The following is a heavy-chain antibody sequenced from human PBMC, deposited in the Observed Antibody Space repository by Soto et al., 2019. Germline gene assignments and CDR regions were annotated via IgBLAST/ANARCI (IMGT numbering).Heavy chain of an antibody. CDR1: GGSISSSSYY. D-gene: IGHD6-19*01. CDR3: ARYSSGWYYFDY. J-gene: IGHJ4*02. CDR2: IYYSGST. V-gene: IGHV4-39*01. Sequence: SETLSLTCTVSGGSISSSSYYWGWIRQPPGKGLEWIGSIYYSGSTYYNPSLKSRVTISVDTSTNQFSLKLSSVTAADTAVYYCARYSSGWYYFDYGGQGTLVTVSS.